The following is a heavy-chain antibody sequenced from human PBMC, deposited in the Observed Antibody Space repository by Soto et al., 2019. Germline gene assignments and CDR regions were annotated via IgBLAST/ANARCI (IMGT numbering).Heavy chain of an antibody. CDR1: GGSINNYY. CDR2: IYYSGST. CDR3: ARRYGSVFDY. V-gene: IGHV4-59*01. Sequence: QVQLQESGPGLVKPSETLSLTCTVSGGSINNYYWSWIRQPPRKGLEWIGYIYYSGSTNYNPSLKSRVTISVDTSKNQFSLKLSSVTAADTAVYYCARRYGSVFDYWGQGTLVTVSS. J-gene: IGHJ4*02. D-gene: IGHD6-19*01.